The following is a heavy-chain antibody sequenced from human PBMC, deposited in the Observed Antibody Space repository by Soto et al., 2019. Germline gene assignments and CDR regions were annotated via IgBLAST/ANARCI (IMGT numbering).Heavy chain of an antibody. D-gene: IGHD2-2*01. CDR3: AKDLGSSTSCYARCDYYYMDV. CDR2: ISYDGSNK. CDR1: GFTFSSYG. Sequence: GGSLRLSCAASGFTFSSYGMHWVRQAPGKGLEWVAVISYDGSNKYYADSVKGRFTISRDNSKNTLYLQMNSLRAEDTAVYYCAKDLGSSTSCYARCDYYYMDVWGKGTTVTVSS. V-gene: IGHV3-30*18. J-gene: IGHJ6*03.